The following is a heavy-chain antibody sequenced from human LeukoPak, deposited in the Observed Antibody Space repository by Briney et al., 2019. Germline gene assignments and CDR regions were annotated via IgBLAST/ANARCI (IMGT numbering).Heavy chain of an antibody. CDR3: ARVRRITISPREAFDI. CDR1: GFTFSSYS. CDR2: ISSSSSYI. Sequence: PGGSLRLSCAASGFTFSSYSMNWVRQAPGKGLEWVSSISSSSSYIYYADSVKGRFTISRDNAKNSLYLQMNSLRAEDTAVYYCARVRRITISPREAFDIWGQGTMVTVSS. V-gene: IGHV3-21*01. J-gene: IGHJ3*02. D-gene: IGHD3-9*01.